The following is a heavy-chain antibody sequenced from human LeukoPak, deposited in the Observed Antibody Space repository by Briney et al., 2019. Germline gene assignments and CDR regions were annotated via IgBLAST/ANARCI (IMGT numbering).Heavy chain of an antibody. V-gene: IGHV3-30*04. J-gene: IGHJ4*02. CDR1: GFTFSSYA. CDR2: ISYDGSNK. D-gene: IGHD2-15*01. CDR3: ARGGYCSGGSCYSARDTAMVPLDY. Sequence: PGGSLRLSCAASGFTFSSYAMHWVRQAPGKGLEWVAVISYDGSNKYYADSVKGRFTISRDNSKNTLYLQMNSLRAEDTAVYYCARGGYCSGGSCYSARDTAMVPLDYWGQGTLATVSS.